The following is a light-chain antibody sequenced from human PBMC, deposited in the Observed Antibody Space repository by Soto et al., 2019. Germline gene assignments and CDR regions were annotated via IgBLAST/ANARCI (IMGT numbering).Light chain of an antibody. CDR3: QQSYSTLPT. J-gene: IGKJ3*01. Sequence: DIQMTQSPSSLSASEGDRVTITCRASQNIYSDLNWYQQKPGKAPKLLIYFASSLQSGVPSRFSGSGSETDFTLTITSLQPEDFATYYCQQSYSTLPTFGPGTKVDIK. CDR1: QNIYSD. V-gene: IGKV1-39*01. CDR2: FAS.